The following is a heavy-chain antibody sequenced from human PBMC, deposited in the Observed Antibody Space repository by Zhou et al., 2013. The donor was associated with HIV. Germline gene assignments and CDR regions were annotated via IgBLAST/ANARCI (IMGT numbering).Heavy chain of an antibody. D-gene: IGHD2-8*01. V-gene: IGHV1-46*01. CDR3: ARDPCTNGVCYTS. Sequence: QVQLVQSGAEMKKPGASVKVSCKASAYTFTSYFIHWVRQAPGRGLEWMGTINPSGGTTSYGQNFQGRVTMTRDTSTTTVYMELSSLRSEDTAVYYCARDPCTNGVCYTSWGQGTLVTVSS. CDR2: INPSGGTT. CDR1: AYTFTSYF. J-gene: IGHJ4*02.